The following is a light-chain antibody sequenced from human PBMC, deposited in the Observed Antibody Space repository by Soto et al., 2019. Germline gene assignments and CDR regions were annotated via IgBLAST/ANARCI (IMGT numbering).Light chain of an antibody. CDR3: QQYKTHWS. Sequence: DIQMTQSPSTLSASVGDRIIITCRASQSIDSWLAWYQQKPGKAPKVLIYKASTLETGVPSTFSGSRSGTDFTLTISNLQPDDFATYYCQQYKTHWSFGQGTKVEIK. J-gene: IGKJ1*01. CDR1: QSIDSW. CDR2: KAS. V-gene: IGKV1-5*03.